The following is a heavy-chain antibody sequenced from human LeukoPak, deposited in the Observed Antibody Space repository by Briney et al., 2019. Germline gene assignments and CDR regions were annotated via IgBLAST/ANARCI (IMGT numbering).Heavy chain of an antibody. CDR2: ISGSGGST. D-gene: IGHD3-22*01. V-gene: IGHV3-23*01. Sequence: GGSLRLSCAASGFTFSSSAMSWVRQAPGKGLEWVSAISGSGGSTYYADSVKGRFTISRDNSKNTLYLQMNSLRAEDTAVYYCAIRDYYDSSDDYWGQGTLVTVSS. CDR3: AIRDYYDSSDDY. J-gene: IGHJ4*02. CDR1: GFTFSSSA.